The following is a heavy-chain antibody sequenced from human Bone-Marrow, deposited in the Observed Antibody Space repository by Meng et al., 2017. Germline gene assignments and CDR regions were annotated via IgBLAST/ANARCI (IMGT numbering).Heavy chain of an antibody. D-gene: IGHD5-24*01. Sequence: GSLRLSCTVSGGSISSYYWSWIRQPAGKGLEWIGRIYTSGSTNYNPSLKGRVTMSVNTSKNQFSLKLSSVTAADTAVYYCARDQRSLGWLQRKGAFDIWGQGTMVTVSS. V-gene: IGHV4-4*07. CDR3: ARDQRSLGWLQRKGAFDI. J-gene: IGHJ3*02. CDR1: GGSISSYY. CDR2: IYTSGST.